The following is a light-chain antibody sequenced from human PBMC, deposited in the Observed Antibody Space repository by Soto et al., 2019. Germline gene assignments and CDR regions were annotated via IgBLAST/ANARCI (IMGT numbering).Light chain of an antibody. J-gene: IGKJ2*01. V-gene: IGKV3-20*01. CDR2: GAS. CDR3: QQYGIPPLYI. Sequence: EIVLTQSPGTLSLSPGERATLSCRASQSVSSSYLAWYQQKPGQAPRLLIYGASSRATGIPDRFSGSGSGTDFPLTISRLEPKDFAVYSCQQYGIPPLYIFGQGTKLEIK. CDR1: QSVSSSY.